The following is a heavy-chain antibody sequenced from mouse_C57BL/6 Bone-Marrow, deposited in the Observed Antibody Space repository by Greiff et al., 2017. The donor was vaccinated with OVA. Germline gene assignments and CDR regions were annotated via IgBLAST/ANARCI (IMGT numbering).Heavy chain of an antibody. CDR1: GYAFSSSW. Sequence: VMLVESGPELVKPGASVKISCKASGYAFSSSWMNWVKQRPGKGLEWVGRIYPGDGDTNYTGKFKGKGTLTADKSSSTAYRQLSSLASEDSAVYFCASYYYFAYWGQGTTLTVSS. J-gene: IGHJ2*01. CDR2: IYPGDGDT. CDR3: ASYYYFAY. D-gene: IGHD1-1*01. V-gene: IGHV1-82*01.